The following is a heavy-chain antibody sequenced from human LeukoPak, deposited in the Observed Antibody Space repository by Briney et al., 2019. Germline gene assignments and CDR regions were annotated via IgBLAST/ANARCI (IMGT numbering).Heavy chain of an antibody. D-gene: IGHD3-22*01. CDR2: ISSSGSTI. Sequence: PGGSLRLSCAASGFTFSDYYMSWIRQAPGKGLEWVSYISSSGSTIYYADSVKGRFTISRDNAKNSLYLQMNSLRAEDTAVYYCAREPLSNYYDSSGYYLDYWGQGTLVTVSS. CDR3: AREPLSNYYDSSGYYLDY. J-gene: IGHJ4*02. V-gene: IGHV3-11*04. CDR1: GFTFSDYY.